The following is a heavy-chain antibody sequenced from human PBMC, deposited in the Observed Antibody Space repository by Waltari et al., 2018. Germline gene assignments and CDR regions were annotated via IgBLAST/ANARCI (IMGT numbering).Heavy chain of an antibody. D-gene: IGHD4-17*01. V-gene: IGHV3-15*01. Sequence: EVQLVESGGGLVRPGGSLRLSCEASGLTFSAASLTWVRQAPGKGLEWVGRIKSKRDGGTADYAAPVKGRFTISRDDSKNTMYLQMNSLKMEDSAIYYCWTTVIPWGQGTLVTVSS. CDR2: IKSKRDGGTA. CDR1: GLTFSAAS. J-gene: IGHJ5*02. CDR3: WTTVIP.